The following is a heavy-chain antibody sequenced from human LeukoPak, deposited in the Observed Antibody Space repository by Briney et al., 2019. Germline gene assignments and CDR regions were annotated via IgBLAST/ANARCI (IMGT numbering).Heavy chain of an antibody. CDR2: TNPNSGGT. V-gene: IGHV1-2*02. CDR1: GYTFTGYY. J-gene: IGHJ4*02. D-gene: IGHD3-10*01. CDR3: ARSSYGSGSYSRI. Sequence: WASVKVSCKASGYTFTGYYTHWVRQAPGQGPEWMGWTNPNSGGTNYAQKFQGRVTMTRDTSISTAYMELSRLRSDDTAVYYCARSSYGSGSYSRIWGQGTLVTVSS.